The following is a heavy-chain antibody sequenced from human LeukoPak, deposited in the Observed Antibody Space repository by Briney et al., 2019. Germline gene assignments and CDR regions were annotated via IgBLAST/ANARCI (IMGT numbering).Heavy chain of an antibody. Sequence: PGGSLRLSCAASGFTFSSYAMSWVRQAPGKGLEWVSAISGSGGSTYYADSVKGRFTISRDNSKNTLYLQMNSLRTEDTAVYCCARGVIRGIDAFDIWGQGTMVTVSS. D-gene: IGHD3-16*01. V-gene: IGHV3-23*01. CDR3: ARGVIRGIDAFDI. J-gene: IGHJ3*02. CDR2: ISGSGGST. CDR1: GFTFSSYA.